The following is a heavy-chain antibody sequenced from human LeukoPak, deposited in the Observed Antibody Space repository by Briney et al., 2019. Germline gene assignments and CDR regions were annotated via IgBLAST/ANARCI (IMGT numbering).Heavy chain of an antibody. CDR3: AKDRGYSYGYFDY. D-gene: IGHD5-18*01. CDR1: GFTFSSYW. Sequence: PGGSLRLSCAASGFTFSSYWMAWVRQAPGKGLEWLANIKRDGSGKYYVDSVKGRFTISRDNAKNSLYLQMNSLRAEDTAVYYCAKDRGYSYGYFDYWGQGTLVTVSS. CDR2: IKRDGSGK. V-gene: IGHV3-7*01. J-gene: IGHJ4*02.